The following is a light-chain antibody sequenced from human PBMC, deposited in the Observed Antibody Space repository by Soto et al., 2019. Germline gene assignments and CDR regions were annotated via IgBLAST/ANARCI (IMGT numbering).Light chain of an antibody. CDR3: QQSYGNPG. V-gene: IGKV1-39*01. CDR1: QSIGFF. Sequence: DIQMTQSPSSLSASVGDRVTITCRASQSIGFFLNWYHQKPGKAPKLLIYAASSLQSGVPSRFSGSGSGTDFTLTITSLQPEDFGTYYGQQSYGNPGFAPGTKVDIK. CDR2: AAS. J-gene: IGKJ3*01.